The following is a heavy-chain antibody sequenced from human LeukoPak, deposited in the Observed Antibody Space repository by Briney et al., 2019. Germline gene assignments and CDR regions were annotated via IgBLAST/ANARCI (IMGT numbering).Heavy chain of an antibody. J-gene: IGHJ4*02. D-gene: IGHD5-12*01. Sequence: GGSLRLSCAASGFTFSSYDMHWVRQAPGKGLEWVAVIWYDGGNKYYADSVKGRFTISRDHSKNTLFLQMNSLRAADTAVYYCARGGYALVVDYWGQGTLVTVSS. CDR2: IWYDGGNK. CDR3: ARGGYALVVDY. CDR1: GFTFSSYD. V-gene: IGHV3-33*01.